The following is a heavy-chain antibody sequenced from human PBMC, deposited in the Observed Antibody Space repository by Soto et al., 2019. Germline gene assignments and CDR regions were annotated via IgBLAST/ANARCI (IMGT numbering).Heavy chain of an antibody. CDR1: GFTFSRYD. CDR3: AKYQWLRSGHFDY. J-gene: IGHJ4*02. D-gene: IGHD5-12*01. CDR2: ISGSGGST. Sequence: EVQLLESGGGLVQPGGSLRISCAASGFTFSRYDMSWVRQAPGKGLEWVSAISGSGGSTYYADSVKGRFTISRDNSKNTLYLQMNSLRAEDTAVYYCAKYQWLRSGHFDYWGQGTLVTVSS. V-gene: IGHV3-23*01.